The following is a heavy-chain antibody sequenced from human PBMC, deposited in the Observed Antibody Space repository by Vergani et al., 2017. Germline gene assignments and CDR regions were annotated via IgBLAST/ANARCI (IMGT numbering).Heavy chain of an antibody. V-gene: IGHV4-31*03. CDR3: AGENVVIARIFDF. CDR1: GDSLSSSDHY. Sequence: QVQLQESGPGLVKPSQTLSLTCTVSGDSLSSSDHYWSWIRQRSDKGLEWVGHIFRSGTTYYNPSLKSRLIMSVDTSKNQFSLKLTSVTAADTAMYSCAGENVVIARIFDFWGPGTLGPVCS. J-gene: IGHJ4*02. D-gene: IGHD2-21*01. CDR2: IFRSGTT.